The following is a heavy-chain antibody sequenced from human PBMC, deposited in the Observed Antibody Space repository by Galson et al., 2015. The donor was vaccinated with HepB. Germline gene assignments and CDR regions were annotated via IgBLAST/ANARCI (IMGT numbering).Heavy chain of an antibody. D-gene: IGHD2-15*01. J-gene: IGHJ6*02. CDR1: GGTFSSYA. Sequence: SVKVSCKASGGTFSSYAISWVRQAPGQGLEWMGRIIPILGIANYAQKFQGRVTITADKSTSTAYMELSSLRSEDTAVYYCASVVVIAATGYYGMDVWGQGTTVTVSS. CDR2: IIPILGIA. CDR3: ASVVVIAATGYYGMDV. V-gene: IGHV1-69*04.